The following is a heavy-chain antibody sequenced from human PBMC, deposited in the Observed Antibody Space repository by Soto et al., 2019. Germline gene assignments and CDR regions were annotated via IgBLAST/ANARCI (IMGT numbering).Heavy chain of an antibody. CDR3: ARDSSVPAAMRGYYYYYGMDV. J-gene: IGHJ6*02. Sequence: EVQLVESGGGLVQPGGSLRLSCAASGFTFSSYWMSWVRQAPGKGLEWVANIKQDGSEKYYVDSVKGRFTISRDNAKNSLYLQMNSRRAEDTAVYYCARDSSVPAAMRGYYYYYGMDVWGQGTTVTVSS. CDR2: IKQDGSEK. D-gene: IGHD2-2*01. V-gene: IGHV3-7*01. CDR1: GFTFSSYW.